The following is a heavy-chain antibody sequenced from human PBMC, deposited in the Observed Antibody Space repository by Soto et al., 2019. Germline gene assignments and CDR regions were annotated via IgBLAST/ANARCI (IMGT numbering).Heavy chain of an antibody. Sequence: ASETLSLTCAVYGGSFSGYYWSWIRQPPGKGLEWIGEINHSGSTNYNPSLKSRVTISVDTSKNQFSLKLSSVTAADTAVYYCARGDYDFWSGYPHNWFDPWGQGTLVTVSS. CDR2: INHSGST. J-gene: IGHJ5*02. V-gene: IGHV4-34*01. CDR3: ARGDYDFWSGYPHNWFDP. D-gene: IGHD3-3*01. CDR1: GGSFSGYY.